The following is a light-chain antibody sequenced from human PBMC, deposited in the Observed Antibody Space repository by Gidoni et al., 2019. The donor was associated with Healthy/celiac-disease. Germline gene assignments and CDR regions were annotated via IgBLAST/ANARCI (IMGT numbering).Light chain of an antibody. CDR1: SGHSSYA. J-gene: IGLJ2*01. Sequence: QLVLTQSPSASASLGASVKLTCTLSSGHSSYAIAWHQQQPEKGPRYWMKLNSDGSHRKGDGIPDRFSGSSSGAERYLTISSLQSEDEADYYCQTWGTGMYVVFGGGTKLTVL. CDR2: LNSDGSH. CDR3: QTWGTGMYVV. V-gene: IGLV4-69*01.